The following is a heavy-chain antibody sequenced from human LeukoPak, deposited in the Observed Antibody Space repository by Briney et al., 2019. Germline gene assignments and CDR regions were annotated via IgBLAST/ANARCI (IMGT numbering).Heavy chain of an antibody. CDR3: ARGPDGYLNY. D-gene: IGHD5-24*01. CDR1: GGSISGYY. V-gene: IGHV4-34*01. J-gene: IGHJ4*02. Sequence: SETLSLTCAVYGGSISGYYWNWIRQPPGKGLEWIGEINHSGSTNYNPSLKSRVTISVDTSKNQFSLKLSSVTAADTAVYYCARGPDGYLNYWGQGTLVTVSS. CDR2: INHSGST.